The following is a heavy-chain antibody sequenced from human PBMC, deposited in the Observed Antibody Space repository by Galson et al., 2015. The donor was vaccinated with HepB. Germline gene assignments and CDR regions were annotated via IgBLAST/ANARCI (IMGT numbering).Heavy chain of an antibody. D-gene: IGHD6-13*01. CDR1: GGTFSSYA. CDR3: ARAESSTWYGRYYYYHYGMDV. V-gene: IGHV1-69*13. Sequence: SVKVSCKASGGTFSSYAITWVRQAPGQGLEWMGGGIPIFGTSNYAQKFQGRVAITADDSTSTAYMELNSLKSEDTAIYFCARAESSTWYGRYYYYHYGMDVWGQGTAVTVSS. CDR2: GIPIFGTS. J-gene: IGHJ6*02.